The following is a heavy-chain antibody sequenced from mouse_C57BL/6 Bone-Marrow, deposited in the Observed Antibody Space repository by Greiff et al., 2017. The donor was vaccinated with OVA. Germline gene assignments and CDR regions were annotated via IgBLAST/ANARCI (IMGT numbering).Heavy chain of an antibody. CDR2: ISSGSSTI. Sequence: EVKLMESGGGLVKPGGSLKLSCAASGFTFSDYGMHWVRQAPEKGLEWVAYISSGSSTIYYADTVKGRFTISRDHAKNTLFLQMTSLRSEDTAMYYCARRRWLLYYAMDYWGQGTSVTVSS. D-gene: IGHD2-3*01. V-gene: IGHV5-17*01. J-gene: IGHJ4*01. CDR1: GFTFSDYG. CDR3: ARRRWLLYYAMDY.